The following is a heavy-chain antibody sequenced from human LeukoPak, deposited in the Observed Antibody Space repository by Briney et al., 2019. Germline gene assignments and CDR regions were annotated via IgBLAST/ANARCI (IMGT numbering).Heavy chain of an antibody. J-gene: IGHJ4*02. CDR1: GYTSTGYY. CDR3: ARDNCTNGVCYLFDY. D-gene: IGHD2-8*01. V-gene: IGHV1-2*06. CDR2: INPNSGGT. Sequence: GASVKVSCKASGYTSTGYYMHWVRQAPGQGLEWMGRINPNSGGTNYAQKFQGRVTMTRDTSISTAYMELSRLRSDDTAVYYCARDNCTNGVCYLFDYWGQGTLVTVSS.